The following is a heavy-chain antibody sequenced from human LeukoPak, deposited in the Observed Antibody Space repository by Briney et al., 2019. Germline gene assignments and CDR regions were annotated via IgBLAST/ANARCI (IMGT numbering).Heavy chain of an antibody. J-gene: IGHJ5*02. CDR3: ASGHYYGSGSYFGWFDP. V-gene: IGHV4-59*08. D-gene: IGHD3-10*01. CDR1: GGSISSYY. Sequence: SETLSLTCTVSGGSISSYYWSWIRQPPGKGLEWIGYIYYSGSTNYNPSLKSRLTISVDTSKNQFSLKLSSVTAADTAVYYCASGHYYGSGSYFGWFDPWGQGTLVTVSS. CDR2: IYYSGST.